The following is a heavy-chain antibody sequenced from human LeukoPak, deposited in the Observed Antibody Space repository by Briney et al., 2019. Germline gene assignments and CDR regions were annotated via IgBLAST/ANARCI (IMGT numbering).Heavy chain of an antibody. CDR1: GFTFSSYG. V-gene: IGHV3-30*02. CDR2: IRYDGSIK. D-gene: IGHD1-7*01. J-gene: IGHJ5*02. CDR3: AKPVQRGVYNWNYLGWFDP. Sequence: GGSLRLSCAASGFTFSSYGLHWVRQAPGKGLEWVAFIRYDGSIKYYADSVKGRFTISRDNSKNTLYLQMHSRRAEDTAVYYCAKPVQRGVYNWNYLGWFDPWGLGTLVTVSS.